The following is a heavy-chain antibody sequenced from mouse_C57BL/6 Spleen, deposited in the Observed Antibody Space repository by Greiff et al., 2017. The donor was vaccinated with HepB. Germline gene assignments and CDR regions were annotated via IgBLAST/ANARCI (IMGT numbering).Heavy chain of an antibody. D-gene: IGHD2-5*01. Sequence: EVKVVESGGGLVQPGESLKLSCESYEYEFPSHDMSWVRKTPEKRLELVAAINSDGGSTYYPDTMERRFIISRDNTKKTLYLQMSRLRSEGTALYYCARGIYYSNYDGYAMDYWGQGTSVTVSS. CDR1: EYEFPSHD. V-gene: IGHV5-2*01. CDR3: ARGIYYSNYDGYAMDY. J-gene: IGHJ4*01. CDR2: INSDGGST.